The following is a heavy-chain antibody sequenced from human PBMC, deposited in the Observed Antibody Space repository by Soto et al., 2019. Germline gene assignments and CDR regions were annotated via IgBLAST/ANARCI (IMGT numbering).Heavy chain of an antibody. D-gene: IGHD2-21*02. CDR1: GFTFNNYA. V-gene: IGHV3-23*01. Sequence: EVQLLESGGDLVQPGVSRRLSCAASGFTFNNYAMSWVRQAPGKGLEWVSAISSSGYSTYYEDSVKGRFTISRDNSKNTVYLQMNNLRAEDTAVYYCAKGSVVVAAKFDSWGQGTLVTVSS. CDR3: AKGSVVVAAKFDS. CDR2: ISSSGYST. J-gene: IGHJ4*02.